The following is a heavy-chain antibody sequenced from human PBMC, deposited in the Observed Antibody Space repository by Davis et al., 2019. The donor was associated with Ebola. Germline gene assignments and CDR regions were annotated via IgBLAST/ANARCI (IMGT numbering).Heavy chain of an antibody. Sequence: ESLKISCTVSGGSISGYYWSWTRQPPGKGLEWIAYIYYSGFTNYNPSLKSRVTISVDTSKNQFSLKLTSVTAADTAVYYCARWNEGSDHWGQGTLITVSS. CDR2: IYYSGFT. V-gene: IGHV4-59*01. CDR3: ARWNEGSDH. D-gene: IGHD1-1*01. J-gene: IGHJ4*02. CDR1: GGSISGYY.